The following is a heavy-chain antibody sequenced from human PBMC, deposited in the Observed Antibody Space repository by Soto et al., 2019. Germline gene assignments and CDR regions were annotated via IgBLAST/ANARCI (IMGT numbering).Heavy chain of an antibody. J-gene: IGHJ6*02. D-gene: IGHD1-20*01. CDR2: ISYSGSR. CDR3: ARAKITPGYYYSGMDV. Sequence: SETLSLTCNVSGGSISSGGCYWNWIRQHPGKALEWIGYISYSGSRYYNPSLKSRITISVDSSKNQFSLKLTSVTAADTAVYYCARAKITPGYYYSGMDVWGQGTTVTVSS. CDR1: GGSISSGGCY. V-gene: IGHV4-31*03.